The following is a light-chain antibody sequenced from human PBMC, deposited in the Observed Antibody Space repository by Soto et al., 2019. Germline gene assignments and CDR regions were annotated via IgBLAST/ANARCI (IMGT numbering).Light chain of an antibody. Sequence: QSALTQPASVSGSPGQSITISCTGTSSDVGGYNYVSWYQQHPGKAPKLMIYEVSNRPSGVSNRFSGSKSGNTASLTISGLQAEGEADYYCSSNKSSSTLVFGGGTKLTVL. CDR3: SSNKSSSTLV. CDR1: SSDVGGYNY. J-gene: IGLJ3*02. V-gene: IGLV2-14*01. CDR2: EVS.